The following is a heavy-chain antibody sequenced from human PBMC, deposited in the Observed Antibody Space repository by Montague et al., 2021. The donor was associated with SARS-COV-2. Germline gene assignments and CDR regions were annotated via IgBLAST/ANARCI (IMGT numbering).Heavy chain of an antibody. D-gene: IGHD3-10*01. V-gene: IGHV4-34*01. CDR2: INHSGST. CDR3: ARGRRILLWFGEFLSGGDYYGTDV. CDR1: GGSFSGYY. Sequence: SETLSLTCAVDGGSFSGYYWSWIRQHPGKGLEWIGEINHSGSTNXXLSLKSGVTISVDTSKNQFSLKLSSVTAADTAVYYCARGRRILLWFGEFLSGGDYYGTDVWGQGTTVTVSS. J-gene: IGHJ6*02.